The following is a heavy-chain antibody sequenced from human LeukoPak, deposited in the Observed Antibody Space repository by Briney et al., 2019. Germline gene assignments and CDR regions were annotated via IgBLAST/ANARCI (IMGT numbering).Heavy chain of an antibody. CDR1: GFTFTGYY. J-gene: IGHJ4*02. D-gene: IGHD3-10*01. Sequence: GASVKVSCKASGFTFTGYYMHWVRQAPGQGLEWMGWINPNSGGTNYAQKFQGRVTMTRDTSITTAYMELTSLRSDDTAVYYCARDLFYSVSGTYYNVGRVFNYWGQGTLVTVSS. CDR3: ARDLFYSVSGTYYNVGRVFNY. CDR2: INPNSGGT. V-gene: IGHV1-2*02.